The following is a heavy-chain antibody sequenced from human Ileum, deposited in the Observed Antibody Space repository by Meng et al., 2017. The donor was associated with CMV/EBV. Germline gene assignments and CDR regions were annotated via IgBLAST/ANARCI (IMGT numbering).Heavy chain of an antibody. D-gene: IGHD3-9*01. CDR1: GYTFTDYY. J-gene: IGHJ4*02. CDR2: INPNSGGT. Sequence: SGYTFTDYYMYWVRQAPGQGLEWMGRINPNSGGTNYAQKFQGRVTMTRDTSISTAYMEVSRLRSDDTAVYYCARGRSLRFFDWAIDYWGQGTLVTVSS. V-gene: IGHV1-2*06. CDR3: ARGRSLRFFDWAIDY.